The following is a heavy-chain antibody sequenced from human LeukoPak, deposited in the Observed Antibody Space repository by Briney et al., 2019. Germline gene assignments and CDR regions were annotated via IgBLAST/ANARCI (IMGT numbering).Heavy chain of an antibody. Sequence: PGGSLRLSCAASGFTFSSYAMHWVRQAPGKGLEWVAVISYDGSNKYYADSVKGRFTISRDNSKNTLYLQMNSLRAEDTAVYYCARDRRPYGDPDYWGQGTLVTVSS. CDR2: ISYDGSNK. CDR3: ARDRRPYGDPDY. J-gene: IGHJ4*02. CDR1: GFTFSSYA. V-gene: IGHV3-30-3*01. D-gene: IGHD4-17*01.